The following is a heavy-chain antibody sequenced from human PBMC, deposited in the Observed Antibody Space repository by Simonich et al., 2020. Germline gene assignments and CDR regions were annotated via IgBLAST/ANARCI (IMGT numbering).Heavy chain of an antibody. CDR2: LKQEGSEK. CDR3: ARDGLGTAYYYYMDV. V-gene: IGHV3-7*01. Sequence: EVQLVESGGGLVQPGGSLRLSCAASGFTFSSYWMSWVRQAPGKGLEGVANLKQEGSEKYYVASVKGRFTISRDNAKNSRCLQMNSRRAEETAVYYCARDGLGTAYYYYMDVWGKGTTVTVSS. D-gene: IGHD7-27*01. CDR1: GFTFSSYW. J-gene: IGHJ6*03.